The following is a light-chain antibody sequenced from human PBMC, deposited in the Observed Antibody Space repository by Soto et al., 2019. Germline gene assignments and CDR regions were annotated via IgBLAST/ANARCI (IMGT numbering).Light chain of an antibody. V-gene: IGKV3-20*01. Sequence: EIVLTQSPGTLSLSPGERATLSCRASQSVSSSYLAWYQQKPGQAPRLLIYGASSRATGIPDRFSGSGPGTEFTLTISRLEPEDFAVYYCQQYGSSPYTFGQGTRLEIK. CDR2: GAS. J-gene: IGKJ2*01. CDR3: QQYGSSPYT. CDR1: QSVSSSY.